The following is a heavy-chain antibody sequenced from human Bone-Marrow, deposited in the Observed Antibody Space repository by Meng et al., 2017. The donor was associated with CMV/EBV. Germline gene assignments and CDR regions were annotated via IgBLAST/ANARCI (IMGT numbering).Heavy chain of an antibody. CDR1: GYSFSNFY. CDR2: INPSGGST. D-gene: IGHD1-14*01. CDR3: ARGTWNHAHYYYYGMDA. J-gene: IGHJ6*02. Sequence: ASVKVSCKASGYSFSNFYMHWVRQAPGHGLEWMGIINPSGGSTTFAQRFQGRISMTRDTSTSTFYMTLSSLSSEDTAVYYCARGTWNHAHYYYYGMDAWGQGNMVTVSS. V-gene: IGHV1-46*01.